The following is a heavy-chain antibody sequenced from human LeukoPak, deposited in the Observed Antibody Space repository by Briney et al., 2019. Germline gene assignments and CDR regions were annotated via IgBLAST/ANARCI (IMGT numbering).Heavy chain of an antibody. D-gene: IGHD2-2*02. Sequence: GASVKVSCKASGYTFTGYYMHWVRQATGQGLEWMGWINPNSGGTNYAQKFQGRVTMTRDTSISTAYMGLSRLRSDDTAVYYCARESPLRYIDYWGQGTLVTVSS. CDR1: GYTFTGYY. CDR3: ARESPLRYIDY. CDR2: INPNSGGT. J-gene: IGHJ4*02. V-gene: IGHV1-2*02.